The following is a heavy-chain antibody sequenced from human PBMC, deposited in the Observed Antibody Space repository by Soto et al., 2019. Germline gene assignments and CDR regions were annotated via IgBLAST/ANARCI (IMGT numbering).Heavy chain of an antibody. CDR2: IIPIFGTA. CDR3: ARAGAIFGVVTDTNFDY. V-gene: IGHV1-69*01. J-gene: IGHJ4*02. D-gene: IGHD3-3*01. CDR1: GGTFSSYA. Sequence: QVQLVQSGAEVKKPGSSVKVSCTASGGTFSSYAISWVRQAPGQGLEWMGGIIPIFGTANYAQKFQGRVTITADESMSTAYMELSSLRSEDTAVYYCARAGAIFGVVTDTNFDYWGQGTLVTVSS.